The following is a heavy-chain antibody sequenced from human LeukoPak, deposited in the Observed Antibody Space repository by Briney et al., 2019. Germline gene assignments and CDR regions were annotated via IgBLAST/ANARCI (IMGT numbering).Heavy chain of an antibody. Sequence: PGVSLRLSCAASGFTFSSYGMHWVRQAPGKGLEWVAVISYDGSNKYYADSVKGRFTISRDNSKNTLYLQMNSLRAENTAVYYCAKGTWMATIDIINWFDPWGQGTLVTVSS. J-gene: IGHJ5*02. D-gene: IGHD5-12*01. CDR3: AKGTWMATIDIINWFDP. CDR1: GFTFSSYG. CDR2: ISYDGSNK. V-gene: IGHV3-30*18.